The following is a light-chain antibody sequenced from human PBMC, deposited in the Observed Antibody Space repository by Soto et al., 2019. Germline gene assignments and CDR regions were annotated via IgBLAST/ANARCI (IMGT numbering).Light chain of an antibody. CDR1: SSNIGAGYE. CDR2: ENN. CDR3: QSYASILSGYV. J-gene: IGLJ1*01. V-gene: IGLV1-40*01. Sequence: QSVLTQPPSVSEAPGQRVTISCTGSSSNIGAGYEAHWYQQVPGTAPKLLIYENNNRPSGVPDRFSGSKSGTSASLAITGLQAEDEAEYYCQSYASILSGYVFGTGTKLTVL.